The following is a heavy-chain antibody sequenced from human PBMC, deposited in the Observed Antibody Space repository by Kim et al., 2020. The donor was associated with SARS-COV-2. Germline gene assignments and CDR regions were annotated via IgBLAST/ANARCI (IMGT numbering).Heavy chain of an antibody. CDR3: AATGDY. J-gene: IGHJ4*02. CDR1: GHVFTGYY. V-gene: IGHV1-2*06. D-gene: IGHD1-26*01. CDR2: INLNTGDT. Sequence: ASVKVSCKASGHVFTGYYIYWVRQAPGQGLEWMGRINLNTGDTTYGQSFQGRVTMTRDTAISTAYMEMNGLTSDDTAVYYCAATGDYWGQGTLVTVSS.